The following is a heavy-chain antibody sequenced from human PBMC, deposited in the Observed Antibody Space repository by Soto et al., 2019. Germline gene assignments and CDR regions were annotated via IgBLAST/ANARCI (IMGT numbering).Heavy chain of an antibody. CDR1: GGSISSYY. D-gene: IGHD4-4*01. CDR3: ARQSYSNYGGYYYGMDV. V-gene: IGHV4-59*01. CDR2: IYYSGST. J-gene: IGHJ6*02. Sequence: SETLSLTCTVSGGSISSYYWSWIRQPPGKGLEWIGYIYYSGSTNYNPSLKSRVTISVDTSKNQFSLKLSSVTAADTAVYYCARQSYSNYGGYYYGMDVWGQGTTVTVSS.